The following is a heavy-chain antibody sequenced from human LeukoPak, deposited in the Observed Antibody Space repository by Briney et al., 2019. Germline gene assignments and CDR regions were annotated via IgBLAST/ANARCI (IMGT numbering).Heavy chain of an antibody. J-gene: IGHJ4*02. CDR1: GSTFSDYG. D-gene: IGHD6-19*01. CDR3: VKDQAGG. Sequence: TGGSLRLSCDASGSTFSDYGMHWVRQAPGKGLEWVAFIRYNGQLQMYGDSVRGRFIISRDNSMNRMYLQLNNVRSEDTAVYYCVKDQAGGWGQGTLVTDSS. V-gene: IGHV3-30*02. CDR2: IRYNGQLQ.